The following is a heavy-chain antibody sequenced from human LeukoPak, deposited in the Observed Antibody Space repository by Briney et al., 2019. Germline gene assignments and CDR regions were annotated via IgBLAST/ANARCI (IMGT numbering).Heavy chain of an antibody. CDR3: ARISQSSGGFYY. CDR1: GGSISSYY. Sequence: PSETLSLTCTVSGGSISSYYWSWIRQPPGKGLEWIGYIYYSGSTNYNPSLKSRVTISVDTSKNQFSLKLSSVTDEDTAVYYCARISQSSGGFYYWGQGTLVTVSS. J-gene: IGHJ4*02. D-gene: IGHD2-15*01. CDR2: IYYSGST. V-gene: IGHV4-59*12.